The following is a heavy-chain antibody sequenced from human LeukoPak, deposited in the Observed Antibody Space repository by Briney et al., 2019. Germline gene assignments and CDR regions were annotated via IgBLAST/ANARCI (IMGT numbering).Heavy chain of an antibody. CDR3: ARHYGP. CDR2: IYYSGDT. J-gene: IGHJ4*02. Sequence: SQTLSLTCTVSGGSISSGAHYWSWIRQHPGEGLEWIGCIYYSGDTYYNPSLKSRVTISVDTSKNQFSLKLNSVTATDTAVYYCARHYGPWGQGTLVTVSS. V-gene: IGHV4-30-4*08. D-gene: IGHD3-16*01. CDR1: GGSISSGAHY.